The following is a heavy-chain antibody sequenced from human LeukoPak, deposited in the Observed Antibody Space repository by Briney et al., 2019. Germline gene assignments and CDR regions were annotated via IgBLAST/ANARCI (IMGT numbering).Heavy chain of an antibody. Sequence: GASVKVSCKASGGTFSSYAISWVRQAPGQGLEWMGGIIPIFGIANYAQKFQGRVTITADKSTSTAYMELSSLRSEDTAVYYCASPGTYYYDSYSAFDIWGQGTMVTVSS. V-gene: IGHV1-69*10. CDR3: ASPGTYYYDSYSAFDI. CDR1: GGTFSSYA. J-gene: IGHJ3*02. CDR2: IIPIFGIA. D-gene: IGHD3-22*01.